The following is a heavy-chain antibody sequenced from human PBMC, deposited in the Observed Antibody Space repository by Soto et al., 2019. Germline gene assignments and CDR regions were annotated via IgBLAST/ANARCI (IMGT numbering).Heavy chain of an antibody. Sequence: ASVKVSCKASGGTFSSYTISWVRQAPGQGLEWMGRIIPILGIANYAQKFQGRVTITADKSTSTAYMELSSLRSEDTAVYYCARGRVSYSSGWFFDYWGQGTLVTVSS. CDR2: IIPILGIA. J-gene: IGHJ4*02. D-gene: IGHD6-19*01. CDR3: ARGRVSYSSGWFFDY. V-gene: IGHV1-69*02. CDR1: GGTFSSYT.